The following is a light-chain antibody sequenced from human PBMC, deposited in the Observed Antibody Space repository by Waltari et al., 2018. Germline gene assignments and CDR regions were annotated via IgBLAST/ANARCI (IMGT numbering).Light chain of an antibody. CDR1: SGHRSYA. CDR3: QTWGTGIQV. V-gene: IGLV4-69*01. Sequence: QLVLTQSPSASASLGASVNLTCTLSSGHRSYAIDWHQQQPEKGPRFLMKVNSDGSHTKGDGIPDRFSGSSSGAERYLTISGLQSEDEADYYCQTWGTGIQVFGGGTKLSV. CDR2: VNSDGSH. J-gene: IGLJ3*02.